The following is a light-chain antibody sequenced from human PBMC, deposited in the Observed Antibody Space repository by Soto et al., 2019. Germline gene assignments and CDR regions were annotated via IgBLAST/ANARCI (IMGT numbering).Light chain of an antibody. V-gene: IGLV2-14*01. CDR2: EVS. CDR1: SSDVGGYNY. CDR3: CSYAGSATLS. Sequence: QSVLTQPASVSGSPGQSITISCTGTSSDVGGYNYVSWYQQHPGKAPKLMIYEVSNRPSRVSNRFSGSKSGNTASLTISGLQTEDEADYYCCSYAGSATLSFGGGTKLTVL. J-gene: IGLJ2*01.